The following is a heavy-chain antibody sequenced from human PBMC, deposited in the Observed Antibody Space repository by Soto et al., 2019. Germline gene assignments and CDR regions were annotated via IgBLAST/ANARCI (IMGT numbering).Heavy chain of an antibody. CDR3: ARSWVTGKGGIDV. J-gene: IGHJ6*02. CDR2: INGYTGNT. V-gene: IGHV1-18*01. CDR1: GYTFTSYG. D-gene: IGHD3-16*01. Sequence: QVQLVQSGAEEKKPGASVKVSCKASGYTFTSYGLSWVRQAPGQGLEWMGWINGYTGNTNYAQKFQGRVTMTTDTSTNTAYLDLWTLISDDTAVYYCARSWVTGKGGIDVWGQGTTVTVSS.